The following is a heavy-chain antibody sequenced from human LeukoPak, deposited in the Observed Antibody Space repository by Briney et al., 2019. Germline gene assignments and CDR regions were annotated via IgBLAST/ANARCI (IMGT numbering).Heavy chain of an antibody. CDR2: ISYDGSNK. J-gene: IGHJ4*02. CDR1: GFTFSSYA. D-gene: IGHD6-19*01. CDR3: ARDLVDSSGCFDY. Sequence: GRSLRLSCAASGFTFSSYAMHWVRQAPGRGLEWVAVISYDGSNKYYADSVKGRFTISRDNSKNTLYLQMNSLRAEDTAVYYCARDLVDSSGCFDYWGQGILVTVSS. V-gene: IGHV3-30-3*01.